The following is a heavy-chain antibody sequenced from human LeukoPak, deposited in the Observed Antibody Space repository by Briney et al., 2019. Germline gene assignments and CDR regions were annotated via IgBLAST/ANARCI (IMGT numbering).Heavy chain of an antibody. CDR3: AKSSPIAAAGEVSDF. V-gene: IGHV3-23*01. CDR2: ISGIGDNT. J-gene: IGHJ4*02. CDR1: GFTFSNYP. Sequence: PGGSPTLSCAASGFTFSNYPMMWIRQAPGKGLEWVSGISGIGDNTKYADYVKGRFTISRDNSKSTLYLQMNGLRAEDTAVYYCAKSSPIAAAGEVSDFWGQGTLVTVSS. D-gene: IGHD6-13*01.